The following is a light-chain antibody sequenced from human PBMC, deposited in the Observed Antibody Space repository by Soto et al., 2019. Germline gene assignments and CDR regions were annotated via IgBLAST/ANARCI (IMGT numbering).Light chain of an antibody. J-gene: IGKJ2*01. CDR2: TAY. V-gene: IGKV1-39*01. Sequence: DIQMTQSPSSLSASVGDRVTITCRASQSIRSYLNWYQQKPGKAPKVLIYTAYTLQSGVPSRFSGSGSGTDFTLTIISLQPEEFATYYCQQSYSAPYTFGQGTNLEIK. CDR3: QQSYSAPYT. CDR1: QSIRSY.